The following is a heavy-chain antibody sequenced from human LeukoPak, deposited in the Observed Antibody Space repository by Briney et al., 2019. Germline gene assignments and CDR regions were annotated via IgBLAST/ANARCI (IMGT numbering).Heavy chain of an antibody. CDR2: INHSGST. CDR3: ASLAAAGRLGFQH. CDR1: GGSFSGYY. J-gene: IGHJ1*01. D-gene: IGHD6-13*01. V-gene: IGHV4-34*01. Sequence: SETLSLTCAVYGGSFSGYYWSWIRQPPGKGLEWIGEINHSGSTNYNPSLKSRVTISVDTSKNRFSLKLSSVTAADTAVYYCASLAAAGRLGFQHWGQGTLVTVSS.